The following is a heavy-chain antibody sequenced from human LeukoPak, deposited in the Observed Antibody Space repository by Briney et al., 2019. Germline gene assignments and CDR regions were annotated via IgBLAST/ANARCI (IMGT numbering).Heavy chain of an antibody. CDR3: AREGATTSTFDY. J-gene: IGHJ4*02. D-gene: IGHD1-26*01. Sequence: GRSLRLSCAASGFTFSRYAMQWVRQAPGKGLEWVAVMSYDGSNKYYADSVKGRFTISRDNSQNTLYLQMNSLRAEDTAVYYCAREGATTSTFDYWGQGTLVTVSS. CDR2: MSYDGSNK. CDR1: GFTFSRYA. V-gene: IGHV3-30-3*01.